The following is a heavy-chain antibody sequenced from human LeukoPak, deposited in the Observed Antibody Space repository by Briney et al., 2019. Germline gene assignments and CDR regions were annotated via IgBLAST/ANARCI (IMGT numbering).Heavy chain of an antibody. D-gene: IGHD4-17*01. CDR2: ISGSGGTT. Sequence: GGSLRLSCAASGFTFSSYAMSWVRQAPGKGLEWVSAISGSGGTTYYADSVKGRFTISRDNSKNTLYVKMNSLRAEDTAVYYCATARTLRVTTSFDYWGQGTLVTVSS. CDR1: GFTFSSYA. CDR3: ATARTLRVTTSFDY. J-gene: IGHJ4*02. V-gene: IGHV3-23*01.